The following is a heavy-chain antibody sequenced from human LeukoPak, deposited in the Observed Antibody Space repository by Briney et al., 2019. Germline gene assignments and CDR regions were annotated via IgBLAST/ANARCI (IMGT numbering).Heavy chain of an antibody. V-gene: IGHV3-30*04. CDR1: GFTFSSYA. CDR3: WAAIQLWLSAIDY. J-gene: IGHJ4*02. CDR2: ISYDGSNK. Sequence: PGGSLRLSCAASGFTFSSYAMHWVRQAPGKGLEWVAVISYDGSNKYYADSVKGRFTISRDNSKNTLYLQMNSLRAEDTAVYYCWAAIQLWLSAIDYWGQGTLVTVSS. D-gene: IGHD5-18*01.